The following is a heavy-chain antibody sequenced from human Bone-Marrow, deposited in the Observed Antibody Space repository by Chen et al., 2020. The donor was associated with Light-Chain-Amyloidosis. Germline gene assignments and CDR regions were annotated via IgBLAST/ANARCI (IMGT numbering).Heavy chain of an antibody. V-gene: IGHV5-51*01. CDR1: GYTFPNYW. D-gene: IGHD5-12*01. Sequence: EVQLEHSGPEVKKPGESLKISCKGSGYTFPNYWIGWVRQMPGKGLEWMVVIYPDDSDARYSPSFEGQVTISADKSITTAYLQWRSLKASDTAMYYCARRRDGYNFDYWGQGTLVTVSS. CDR2: IYPDDSDA. CDR3: ARRRDGYNFDY. J-gene: IGHJ4*02.